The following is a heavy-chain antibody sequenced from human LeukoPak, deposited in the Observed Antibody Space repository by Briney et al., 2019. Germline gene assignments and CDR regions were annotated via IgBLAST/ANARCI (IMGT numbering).Heavy chain of an antibody. CDR3: ARGPAAAGIGVDP. Sequence: GGSLRLSCAASGFTFSDYYMSWIRQAPGKGLEWVSYISSSSSYTNYADSVKGRFTISRDNAKNSLYLQMNSLRAEDTAVYYCARGPAAAGIGVDPWGQGTLVTVSS. CDR2: ISSSSSYT. D-gene: IGHD6-13*01. CDR1: GFTFSDYY. V-gene: IGHV3-11*06. J-gene: IGHJ5*02.